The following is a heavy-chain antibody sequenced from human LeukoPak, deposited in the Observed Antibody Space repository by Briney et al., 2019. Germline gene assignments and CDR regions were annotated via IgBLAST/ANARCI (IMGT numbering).Heavy chain of an antibody. CDR2: VSGSGDST. CDR3: AKDLAPAAY. J-gene: IGHJ4*02. Sequence: GGSLRLSCAASGFTFTNNAITWVRQAPGKGLEWVSTVSGSGDSTYYADSVKGRFSISRDNSKNTLYLQMNSLRAEDTAVYYCAKDLAPAAYWGQGTLVTVSS. D-gene: IGHD2-2*01. CDR1: GFTFTNNA. V-gene: IGHV3-23*01.